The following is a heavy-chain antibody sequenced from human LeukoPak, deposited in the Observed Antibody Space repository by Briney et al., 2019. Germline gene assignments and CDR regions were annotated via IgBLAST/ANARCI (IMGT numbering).Heavy chain of an antibody. CDR2: IYYSGST. V-gene: IGHV4-59*08. CDR1: GGSISSYY. J-gene: IGHJ4*02. D-gene: IGHD3-22*01. Sequence: SETLSLTCTVSGGSISSYYWSWIRQPPGKRLEWIGYIYYSGSTNYNPSLKSRVTISVDTSKNQFSLKLSSVTAADTAVYYCARQPINYYDSSGYVDYWGQGTLVTVSS. CDR3: ARQPINYYDSSGYVDY.